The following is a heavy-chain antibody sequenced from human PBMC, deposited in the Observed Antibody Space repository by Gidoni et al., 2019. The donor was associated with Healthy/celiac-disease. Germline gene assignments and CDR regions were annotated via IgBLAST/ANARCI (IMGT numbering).Heavy chain of an antibody. J-gene: IGHJ6*02. CDR2: IKQDGSEN. D-gene: IGHD6-6*01. CDR1: GFTVSSYW. Sequence: EVQLVEWGGGLVQPGGSLRLSGAAYGFTVSSYWMSWVRQAPGKGLEWVANIKQDGSENYYVDYLKGRFTISRDNAKNSLYLQMSSLRSEDTAVYYCARVGGSSSVYYYSGMDVWGQGTTVTVSS. V-gene: IGHV3-7*02. CDR3: ARVGGSSSVYYYSGMDV.